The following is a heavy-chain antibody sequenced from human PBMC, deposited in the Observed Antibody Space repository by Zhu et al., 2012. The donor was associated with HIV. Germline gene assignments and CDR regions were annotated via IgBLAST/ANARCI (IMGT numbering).Heavy chain of an antibody. J-gene: IGHJ6*02. CDR1: GGSISSHY. CDR2: IYYSGST. CDR3: ARDPRITMVRGVSGYGMDV. D-gene: IGHD3-10*01. V-gene: IGHV4-59*11. Sequence: QVQLQESGPGLVKPSETLSLTCTVSGGSISSHYWSWIRQPPGKGLEWIGYIYYSGSTNYNPSLKSRVTISVDTSKNQFSLKLSSVTAADTAVYYCARDPRITMVRGVSGYGMDVWGQGDPRVTVSS.